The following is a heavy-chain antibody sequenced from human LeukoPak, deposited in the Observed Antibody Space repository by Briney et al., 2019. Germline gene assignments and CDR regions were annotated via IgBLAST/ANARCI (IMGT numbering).Heavy chain of an antibody. CDR3: ASHDTSNYYLYRYLTN. Sequence: TGGSLRLSCGASGFTFSSYEMNWVRQAPGKGLEWVSYITGSGNTIYYADSVKGRFTISRDNAENSLFLQMNSLRAEDTAVYSCASHDTSNYYLYRYLTNWGQGTLVTVSS. D-gene: IGHD3-22*01. CDR1: GFTFSSYE. V-gene: IGHV3-48*03. J-gene: IGHJ4*02. CDR2: ITGSGNTI.